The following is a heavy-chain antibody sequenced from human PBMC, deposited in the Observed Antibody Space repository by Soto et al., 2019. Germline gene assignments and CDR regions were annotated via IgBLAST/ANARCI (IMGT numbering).Heavy chain of an antibody. J-gene: IGHJ4*02. CDR2: ISSSSSSI. CDR3: AKDRSSTSCYAFDY. CDR1: GFTFSSYS. D-gene: IGHD2-2*01. Sequence: PGGSLRLSCAASGFTFSSYSMNWVRQAPGKGLEWVSYISSSSSSIYYADSVKGRFTISRDSSKNTLYLQMNSLRAEGTAVYYCAKDRSSTSCYAFDYWGQGTLVTVSS. V-gene: IGHV3-48*01.